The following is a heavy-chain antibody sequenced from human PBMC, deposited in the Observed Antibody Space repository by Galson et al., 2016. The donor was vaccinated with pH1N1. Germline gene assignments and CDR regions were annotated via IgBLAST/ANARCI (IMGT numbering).Heavy chain of an antibody. CDR2: ISGYNGNT. D-gene: IGHD4-17*01. V-gene: IGHV1-18*01. CDR3: ARAGYGDYVGYFDY. Sequence: SVKVSCKASGYTFISYDISWVRQAPGQGLEWMGRISGYNGNTNYAQKLQGRATMTTDTSTSTAYMELRSLRSDDTAVYYCARAGYGDYVGYFDYWGQGTLVTVSS. J-gene: IGHJ4*02. CDR1: GYTFISYD.